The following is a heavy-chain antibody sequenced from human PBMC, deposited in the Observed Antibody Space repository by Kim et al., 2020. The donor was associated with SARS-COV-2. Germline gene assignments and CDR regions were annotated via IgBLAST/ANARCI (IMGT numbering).Heavy chain of an antibody. CDR3: ASSKGIAVAGTGRYFQH. V-gene: IGHV3-48*03. Sequence: GGSLRLSCAASGFTFSSYEMNWVRQAPGKGLEWVSYISSSGSTIYYADSVKGRFTISRDNAKNSLYLQMNSLRAEDTAVYYCASSKGIAVAGTGRYFQHWGQGTLVTVSS. D-gene: IGHD6-19*01. CDR1: GFTFSSYE. CDR2: ISSSGSTI. J-gene: IGHJ1*01.